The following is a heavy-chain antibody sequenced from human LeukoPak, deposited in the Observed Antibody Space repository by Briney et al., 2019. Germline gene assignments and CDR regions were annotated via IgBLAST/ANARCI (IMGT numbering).Heavy chain of an antibody. V-gene: IGHV1-69*05. CDR2: IIPSFGTA. Sequence: ASVTVSFTGSGGTFSIYAISWVRQPPGQGLEWMGGIIPSFGTANYAQKFQGRVTITTDESTSTAYMELSSLRSEDTAVYYCASARGFSGTPAGYYYYYMDVWGKGTTVTVSS. D-gene: IGHD3-10*01. CDR1: GGTFSIYA. CDR3: ASARGFSGTPAGYYYYYMDV. J-gene: IGHJ6*03.